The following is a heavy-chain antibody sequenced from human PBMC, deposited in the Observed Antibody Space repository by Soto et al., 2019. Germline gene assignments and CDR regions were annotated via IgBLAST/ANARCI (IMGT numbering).Heavy chain of an antibody. CDR2: VTGDGRT. Sequence: GGSLRLSCVGAGFTFSNSVMAWVRQAPGKGVEWLSVVTGDGRTQSQRSVRGRITSSRENSNNTLDLQMRSLRAEDAAASYSVKWNAANFDRLPLTAFDLWGQR. CDR1: GFTFSNSV. J-gene: IGHJ4*02. V-gene: IGHV3-23*03. D-gene: IGHD3-16*02. CDR3: VKWNAANFDRLPLTAFDL.